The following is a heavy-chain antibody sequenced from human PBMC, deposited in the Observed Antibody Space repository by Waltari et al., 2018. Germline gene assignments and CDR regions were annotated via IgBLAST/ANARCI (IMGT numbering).Heavy chain of an antibody. Sequence: QVQLQQWGAGLLKPSETLSLTCAVSGGSFSGYYCSWIRQPPGKGLEWIGEINHSGSTNYNPSLKSRVTISVDTSKNQFSLKLSSVTAADTAVYYCARITYYDFWSGYNGMDVWGQGTTVTVSS. CDR3: ARITYYDFWSGYNGMDV. D-gene: IGHD3-3*01. V-gene: IGHV4-34*01. CDR1: GGSFSGYY. J-gene: IGHJ6*02. CDR2: INHSGST.